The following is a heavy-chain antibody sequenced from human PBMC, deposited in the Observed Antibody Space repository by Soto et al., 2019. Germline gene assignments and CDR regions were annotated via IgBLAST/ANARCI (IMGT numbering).Heavy chain of an antibody. V-gene: IGHV4-59*08. J-gene: IGHJ5*02. D-gene: IGHD1-1*01. CDR1: GGSISSYY. CDR3: ARHKDYEERHNWFDP. CDR2: IYYSGST. Sequence: PSETLSLTCTVSGGSISSYYWSWIRQPPGKGLEWIGYIYYSGSTNYNPSLKSRVTISVDTSKNQFSLELSSVTAADTAVYYCARHKDYEERHNWFDPWGQGTLVTVSS.